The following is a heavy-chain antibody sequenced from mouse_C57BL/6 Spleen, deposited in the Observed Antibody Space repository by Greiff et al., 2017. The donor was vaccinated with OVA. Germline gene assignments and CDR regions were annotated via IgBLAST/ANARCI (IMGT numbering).Heavy chain of an antibody. CDR2: ISSGSSTI. CDR3: ARELRDYSNYGFDY. Sequence: EVKLVESGGGLVKPGGSLKLSCAASGFTFSDYGMHWVRQAPEKGLEWVAYISSGSSTIYYADTVKGRFTISRDNAKNTLFLQMTSLRSEDTAMYYCARELRDYSNYGFDYWGQGTTLTVSS. V-gene: IGHV5-17*01. D-gene: IGHD2-5*01. J-gene: IGHJ2*01. CDR1: GFTFSDYG.